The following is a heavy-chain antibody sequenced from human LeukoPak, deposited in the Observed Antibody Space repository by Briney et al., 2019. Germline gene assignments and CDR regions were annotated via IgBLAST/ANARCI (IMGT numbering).Heavy chain of an antibody. D-gene: IGHD3-9*01. CDR3: ARKPASYDILTGYSGDSYYFDY. CDR1: GGSISSSSYY. CDR2: IYYSGST. V-gene: IGHV4-39*01. Sequence: SETLSLTCTVSGGSISSSSYYWGWIRQPPGKGLEWIGSIYYSGSTYYNPSLKSRVTISVDTSKNQFSLKLSSVTAADTAVYYCARKPASYDILTGYSGDSYYFDYWGQGTLVTVSS. J-gene: IGHJ4*02.